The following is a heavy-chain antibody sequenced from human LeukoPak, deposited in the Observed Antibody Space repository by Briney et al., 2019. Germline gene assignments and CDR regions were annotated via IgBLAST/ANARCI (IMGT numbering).Heavy chain of an antibody. D-gene: IGHD3-22*01. J-gene: IGHJ4*02. Sequence: SETLSLTCAVYGGSFSGYYWSWIRQPPGKGLEWIGEINHSGSTNYNPSLKSRVTISVDTSKNQFSLKLSSVTAADTAVYYCARDRHYYDSFDYWGQGTLVTVSP. CDR2: INHSGST. CDR3: ARDRHYYDSFDY. V-gene: IGHV4-34*01. CDR1: GGSFSGYY.